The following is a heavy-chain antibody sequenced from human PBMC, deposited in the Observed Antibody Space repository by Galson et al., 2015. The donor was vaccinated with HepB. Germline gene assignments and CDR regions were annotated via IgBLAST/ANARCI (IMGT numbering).Heavy chain of an antibody. CDR2: VSGNGGTT. V-gene: IGHV3-23*01. D-gene: IGHD3-9*01. J-gene: IGHJ4*02. Sequence: PGKGLEWVSAVSGNGGTTYYADSVKGRFTISRDNSKNTLYLQMNSLRAEDTAVYFCAKGYDSTGYYSFDYWGQGTLVTVSA. CDR3: AKGYDSTGYYSFDY.